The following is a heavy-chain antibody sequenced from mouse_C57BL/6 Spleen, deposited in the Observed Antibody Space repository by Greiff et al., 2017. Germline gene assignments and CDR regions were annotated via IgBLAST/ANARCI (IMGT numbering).Heavy chain of an antibody. V-gene: IGHV1-52*01. CDR1: GYTFTSYW. CDR2: IDPSDSET. Sequence: QVQLQQPGAELVRPGSSVKLSCKASGYTFTSYWMHWVKQRPIQGLEWIGNIDPSDSETHYNQKFKDKATLTVDKSSSTAYMQLSSLTSEDSAVYYCARKYPLLLREYYFDYWGQGTTLTVSS. D-gene: IGHD1-1*01. CDR3: ARKYPLLLREYYFDY. J-gene: IGHJ2*01.